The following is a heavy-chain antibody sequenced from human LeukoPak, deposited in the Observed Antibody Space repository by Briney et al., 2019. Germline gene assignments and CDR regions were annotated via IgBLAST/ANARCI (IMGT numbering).Heavy chain of an antibody. Sequence: SETLSLTCTVSGGSISSGDYYWSWIRQPPGKGLEWIGYIYYSGSTYYNPSLKSRVTISVDTSKNQFSLKLSSVTAADTAVYYCARGTTVTTGGYWGQGALVTVSS. CDR1: GGSISSGDYY. CDR2: IYYSGST. J-gene: IGHJ4*02. V-gene: IGHV4-30-4*01. D-gene: IGHD4-17*01. CDR3: ARGTTVTTGGY.